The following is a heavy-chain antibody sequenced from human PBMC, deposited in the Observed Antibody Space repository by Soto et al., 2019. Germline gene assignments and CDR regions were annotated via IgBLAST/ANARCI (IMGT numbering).Heavy chain of an antibody. CDR1: GYTFTSYG. CDR2: ISAYNGNT. V-gene: IGHV1-18*01. D-gene: IGHD6-6*01. CDR3: ARDLTRFGSTAARPPYYYYYYMDV. J-gene: IGHJ6*03. Sequence: GASVKVSCKASGYTFTSYGISWVRQAPGQGLEWMGWISAYNGNTNYAQKLQGRVTMTTDTSTSTAYMELRSLRSDDTAVYYCARDLTRFGSTAARPPYYYYYYMDVWGKGTTVTVSS.